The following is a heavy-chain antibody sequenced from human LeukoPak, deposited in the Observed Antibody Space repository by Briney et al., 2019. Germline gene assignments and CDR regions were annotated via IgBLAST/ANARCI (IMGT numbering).Heavy chain of an antibody. CDR1: GFTSRIYS. CDR3: ATEMGTTSDF. J-gene: IGHJ4*02. D-gene: IGHD1-7*01. V-gene: IGHV3-48*02. Sequence: GGSLRLSCAASGFTSRIYSMNWVRQAPGKGLEWVSYISSSTSTIYYADSVKGRFTISRDNAKNSLYLQMNSLRDEDTAVYYCATEMGTTSDFWGQGTLVTVSS. CDR2: ISSSTSTI.